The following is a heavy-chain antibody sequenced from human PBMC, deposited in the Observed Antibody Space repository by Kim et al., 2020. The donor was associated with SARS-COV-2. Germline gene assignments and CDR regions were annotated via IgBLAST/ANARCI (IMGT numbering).Heavy chain of an antibody. CDR3: ARSNTYYDFWSGYLYFDY. J-gene: IGHJ4*02. CDR2: IKQDGSEK. D-gene: IGHD3-3*01. Sequence: GGSLRLSCAASGFTFSSYWMSWVRQAPGKGLEWVANIKQDGSEKYYVDSVKGRFTISRDNAKNSLYLQMNSLRAEDTAVYYCARSNTYYDFWSGYLYFDYCGQGTLVTVSS. V-gene: IGHV3-7*01. CDR1: GFTFSSYW.